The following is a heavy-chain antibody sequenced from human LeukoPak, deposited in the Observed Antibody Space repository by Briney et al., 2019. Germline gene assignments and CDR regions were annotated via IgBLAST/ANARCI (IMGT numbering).Heavy chain of an antibody. CDR2: INPNSGGT. V-gene: IGHV1-2*06. D-gene: IGHD3-10*01. Sequence: GASVKVSCKASGYTFTSYDINWVRQAPGQGLEWMGRINPNSGGTNYAQKFQGRVTMTRDTSISTAYMELSRLRSDDTAVYYCATWAAMVRGVISDYWGQGTLVTVSS. CDR3: ATWAAMVRGVISDY. CDR1: GYTFTSYD. J-gene: IGHJ4*02.